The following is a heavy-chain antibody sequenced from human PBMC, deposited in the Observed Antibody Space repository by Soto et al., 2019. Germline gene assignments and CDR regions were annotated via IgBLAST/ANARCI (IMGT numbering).Heavy chain of an antibody. CDR2: ISGSGGST. D-gene: IGHD6-13*01. CDR3: ARDPPYSSSWYDY. V-gene: IGHV3-23*01. J-gene: IGHJ4*02. Sequence: GGSLRLSCAASGFTFSNYAVTWVRQAPGKGLEWVSTISGSGGSTYYADSVKGRFTISRDNSKNTLYLQMNSLRSEDTAVYYCARDPPYSSSWYDYWGQGTLVTVSS. CDR1: GFTFSNYA.